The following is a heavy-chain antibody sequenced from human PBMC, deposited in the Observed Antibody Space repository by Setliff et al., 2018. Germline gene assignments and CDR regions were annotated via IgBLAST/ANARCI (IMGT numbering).Heavy chain of an antibody. Sequence: SVKVSCKASGGSFSTYAISWARQAPGQGLEWMGVIIPIFGTTNNAQKFQGRVTITADESTSTAYMELSSLRSEDPSVYYCARAPSVELVTIRTNSWFTYWGQGTLVTVSS. D-gene: IGHD5-18*01. J-gene: IGHJ4*02. V-gene: IGHV1-69*13. CDR2: IIPIFGTT. CDR1: GGSFSTYA. CDR3: ARAPSVELVTIRTNSWFTY.